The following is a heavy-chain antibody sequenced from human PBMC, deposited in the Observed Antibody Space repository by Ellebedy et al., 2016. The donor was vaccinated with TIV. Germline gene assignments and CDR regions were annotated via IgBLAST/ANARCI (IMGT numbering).Heavy chain of an antibody. CDR2: INSDGSST. J-gene: IGHJ4*02. CDR3: ACSRTFDY. Sequence: GESLKISCAASGFTFSSYWMHWVRQAPGKGLVWVSRINSDGSSTNYADSVKGRFTISRDNAKNTLYLQMNSLRAEGTAVYYCACSRTFDYWGQGTLVTVSS. CDR1: GFTFSSYW. V-gene: IGHV3-74*01. D-gene: IGHD6-19*01.